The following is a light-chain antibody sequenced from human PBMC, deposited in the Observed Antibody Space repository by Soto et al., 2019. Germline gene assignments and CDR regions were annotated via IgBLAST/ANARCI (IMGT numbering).Light chain of an antibody. CDR2: TNN. CDR1: SSNIGDNT. J-gene: IGLJ2*01. Sequence: QSVLTQPPSASGTPGQRVTISCSGSSSNIGDNTVNWYQQLPGTAPKLLIYTNNQRPSGVPDRFSGSKSGTSASLAISGLQSEDEADCYCAAWDDSLNGVVFGGGTKVTVL. V-gene: IGLV1-44*01. CDR3: AAWDDSLNGVV.